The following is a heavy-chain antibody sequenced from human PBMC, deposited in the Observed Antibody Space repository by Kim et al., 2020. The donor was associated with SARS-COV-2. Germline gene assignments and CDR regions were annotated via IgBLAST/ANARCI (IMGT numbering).Heavy chain of an antibody. J-gene: IGHJ6*02. CDR2: MNPNSGNT. CDR3: ARGNGDLAYYYYGMDV. CDR1: GYTFTSYD. V-gene: IGHV1-8*01. D-gene: IGHD4-17*01. Sequence: ASVKVSCKASGYTFTSYDINWVRQATGQGLEWMGWMNPNSGNTGYAQKFQGRVTMTRNTSISTAYMELSSLRSEDTAVYYCARGNGDLAYYYYGMDVWGQGTTVTVSS.